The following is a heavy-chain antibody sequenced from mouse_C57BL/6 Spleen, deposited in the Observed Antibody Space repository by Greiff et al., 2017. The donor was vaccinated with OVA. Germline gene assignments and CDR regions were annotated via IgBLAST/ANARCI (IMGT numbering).Heavy chain of an antibody. V-gene: IGHV1-80*01. Sequence: VQLQQSGAELVKPGASVKISCKASGYAFSSYWMNWVKQRPGKGLEWIGQIYPGDGDTNYNGKFKGKATLTADKSSSTAYMQLSSLTSEDSAVYFCAREKGIYYDYDLTARFDYWGQGTTLTVSS. J-gene: IGHJ2*01. CDR3: AREKGIYYDYDLTARFDY. CDR1: GYAFSSYW. CDR2: IYPGDGDT. D-gene: IGHD2-4*01.